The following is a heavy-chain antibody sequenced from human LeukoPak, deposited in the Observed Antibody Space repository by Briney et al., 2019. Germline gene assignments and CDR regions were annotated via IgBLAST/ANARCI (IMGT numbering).Heavy chain of an antibody. CDR2: IYSGDTT. D-gene: IGHD6-19*01. Sequence: PGGSLRLSCAASGSSVSRKYMSWVRQTPGKGLEWVSLIYSGDTTYYADSVKGRFTISRDNSKNTLYLQMNSLRAEDTAVYYCATVLSDSRGWYHFDNWGQGTLVTVSS. V-gene: IGHV3-53*01. J-gene: IGHJ4*02. CDR3: ATVLSDSRGWYHFDN. CDR1: GSSVSRKY.